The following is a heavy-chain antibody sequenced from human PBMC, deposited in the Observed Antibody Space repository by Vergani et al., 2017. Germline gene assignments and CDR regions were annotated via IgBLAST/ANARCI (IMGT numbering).Heavy chain of an antibody. D-gene: IGHD6-19*01. CDR3: AKHSTVEWLVKLVWFDP. CDR1: GASIRSSNYS. Sequence: QLQLQESGPGLVKPSATLSLTCSVSGASIRSSNYSWGWIRQPPGQGLEWIASIYYSGSTYYNPSLKSRVTISVDTSKNQFSLKLGSVTAADTAVYFCAKHSTVEWLVKLVWFDPWGQGILVTVSS. J-gene: IGHJ5*02. CDR2: IYYSGST. V-gene: IGHV4-39*01.